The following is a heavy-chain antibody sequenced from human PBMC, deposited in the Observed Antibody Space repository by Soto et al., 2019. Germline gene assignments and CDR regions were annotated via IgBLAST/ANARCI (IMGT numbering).Heavy chain of an antibody. CDR3: ARDPTSGYYDFWSGYPYYYYYYMDV. CDR1: GYTFTGYY. Sequence: QVQLVQSGAEVKKPGASVKVSCKASGYTFTGYYMHWVRQAPGQGLEWMGWINPNSGGTNYAQKFQGWVTMTRDTSIRTAYRELSRRRSDDTAVYYCARDPTSGYYDFWSGYPYYYYYYMDVWGKGTTVTVSS. CDR2: INPNSGGT. V-gene: IGHV1-2*04. J-gene: IGHJ6*03. D-gene: IGHD3-3*01.